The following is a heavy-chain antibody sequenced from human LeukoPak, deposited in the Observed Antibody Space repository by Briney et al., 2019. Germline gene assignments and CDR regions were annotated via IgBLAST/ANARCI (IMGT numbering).Heavy chain of an antibody. CDR1: GYTFTHQW. CDR3: ARHSDVIGAI. J-gene: IGHJ4*02. D-gene: IGHD3-10*01. V-gene: IGHV5-51*01. CDR2: IYPRDSDT. Sequence: GESLKISCKASGYTFTHQWIGWVRQKSGSGLEWMGIIYPRDSDTRYSPSFQGHVTISADTPINTAYLEWSRLEASDTGIYYCARHSDVIGAIWGQGTLVTVSS.